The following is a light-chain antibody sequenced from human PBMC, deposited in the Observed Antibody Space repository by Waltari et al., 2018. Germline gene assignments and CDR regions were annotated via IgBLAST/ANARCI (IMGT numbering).Light chain of an antibody. CDR3: QQRRTWPSIT. CDR2: DAS. CDR1: QSINTN. Sequence: EIVLTQSPATLSLSPGERGTLSCQASQSINTNLAWYQQKPGQAPRLLIYDASNRATGIPARFSGSGSGTDFTLTISSLEREDFAVYYCQQRRTWPSITFGQGTRLEIK. V-gene: IGKV3-11*01. J-gene: IGKJ5*01.